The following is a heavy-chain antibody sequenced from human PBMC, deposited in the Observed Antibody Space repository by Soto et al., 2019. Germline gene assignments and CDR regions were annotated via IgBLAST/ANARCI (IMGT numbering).Heavy chain of an antibody. V-gene: IGHV5-51*01. J-gene: IGHJ6*02. CDR3: ARPRSGSYRLDYYGMDV. CDR2: IWPGNSDT. Sequence: GESLKISCKGSGYSFTTYWIGWVRQMPGKGLEWMGIIWPGNSDTRYSPTFQGHVTISADKSISTAYLQWRSLEASDTAMYYCARPRSGSYRLDYYGMDVWGQGTTVTVSS. D-gene: IGHD3-10*01. CDR1: GYSFTTYW.